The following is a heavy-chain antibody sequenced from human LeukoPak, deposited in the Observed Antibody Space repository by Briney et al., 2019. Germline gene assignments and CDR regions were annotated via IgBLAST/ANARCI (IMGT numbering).Heavy chain of an antibody. Sequence: SVKLSCKASGGTFSSYAISWVRQAPGQGLEWMGGIIPIFGTANYAQKFQGRVTITADKSTSTAYMELSSLRSEDTAVYYCARVTMVRGVIIALDYWGQGTLVTVSS. CDR2: IIPIFGTA. CDR3: ARVTMVRGVIIALDY. D-gene: IGHD3-10*01. V-gene: IGHV1-69*06. CDR1: GGTFSSYA. J-gene: IGHJ4*02.